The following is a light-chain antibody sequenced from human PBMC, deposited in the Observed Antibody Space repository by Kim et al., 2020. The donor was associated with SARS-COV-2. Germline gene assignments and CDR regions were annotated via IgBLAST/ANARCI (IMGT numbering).Light chain of an antibody. V-gene: IGLV4-69*01. CDR3: QTWGTGVHVV. CDR2: LNSDGSH. CDR1: SDHRRYT. J-gene: IGLJ2*01. Sequence: VKLTCTLSSDHRRYTIAWHQQQSEKGPRFLMKLNSDGSHFKGDGVPDRFSGSSSGAERYLTISSLQSDDAADYYCQTWGTGVHVVFGGGTQLTVL.